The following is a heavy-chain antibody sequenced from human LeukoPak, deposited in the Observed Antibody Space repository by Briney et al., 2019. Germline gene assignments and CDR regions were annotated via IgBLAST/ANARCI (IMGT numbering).Heavy chain of an antibody. CDR3: AREPNGYNSSPFDY. CDR1: GFIVSNNY. V-gene: IGHV3-48*04. CDR2: ISSSSSTI. Sequence: PGGSLRLSCATSGFIVSNNYMNWVRQAPGKGLEWVSYISSSSSTIHYTDSVKGRFTISRDNAKNSLYLQMNSLRAEDTAVYYCAREPNGYNSSPFDYWGQGTLVTVSS. D-gene: IGHD6-13*01. J-gene: IGHJ4*02.